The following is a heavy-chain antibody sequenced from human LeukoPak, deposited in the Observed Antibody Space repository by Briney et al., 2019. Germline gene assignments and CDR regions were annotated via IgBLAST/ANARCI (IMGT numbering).Heavy chain of an antibody. V-gene: IGHV1-2*02. CDR3: ARLLMVRDDY. J-gene: IGHJ4*02. CDR2: INPNSGGT. CDR1: GYTFTSYD. Sequence: GASVKVSCKASGYTFTSYDINWVRQATGQGLEWMGWINPNSGGTNYAQKFQGRVTMTRDTSISTAYMELSRLRSDDTAVYYCARLLMVRDDYWGQGTLVTVSS. D-gene: IGHD3-10*01.